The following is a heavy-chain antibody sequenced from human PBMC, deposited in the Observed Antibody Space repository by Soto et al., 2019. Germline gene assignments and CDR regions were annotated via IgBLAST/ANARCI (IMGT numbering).Heavy chain of an antibody. CDR2: ISSSSSYI. D-gene: IGHD2-2*01. V-gene: IGHV3-21*01. Sequence: GGSLRLSCAASGFTFSGYYMSWIRQAPGKGLEWVSSISSSSSYIYYADSVKGRFTISRDNAKNSLYLQMNSLRAEDTAVYYCAREIVVVPAADYWGQGTLVTVSS. J-gene: IGHJ4*02. CDR3: AREIVVVPAADY. CDR1: GFTFSGYY.